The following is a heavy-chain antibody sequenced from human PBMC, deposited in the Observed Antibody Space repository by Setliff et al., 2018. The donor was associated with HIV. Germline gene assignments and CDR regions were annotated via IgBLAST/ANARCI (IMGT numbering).Heavy chain of an antibody. CDR3: ATEMMYAQGSFDY. CDR2: SDPEDAET. Sequence: ASVKVSCKVSGYTLTELSMLWVRQAPGKGLEWMGGSDPEDAETIYAQRFQGRVTMTEDTSTDTAYMELSSLSSEDTAVYYCATEMMYAQGSFDYWGQGTLVTVSS. V-gene: IGHV1-24*01. CDR1: GYTLTELS. J-gene: IGHJ4*02. D-gene: IGHD2-8*01.